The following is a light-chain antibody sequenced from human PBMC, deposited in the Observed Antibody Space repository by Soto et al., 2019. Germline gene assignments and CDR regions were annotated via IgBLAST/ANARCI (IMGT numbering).Light chain of an antibody. CDR1: QSVSSY. CDR3: QQLSDWPSIS. J-gene: IGKJ5*01. Sequence: EIVLTQSPATLSLSPGERAPLSCRASQSVSSYLSWYQQKLGHVPRLLISDPDNTATAIPVRFSGSWYGTALTLTTGSLEPADFALYCCQQLSDWPSISIAQGKRLEIK. V-gene: IGKV3-11*01. CDR2: DPD.